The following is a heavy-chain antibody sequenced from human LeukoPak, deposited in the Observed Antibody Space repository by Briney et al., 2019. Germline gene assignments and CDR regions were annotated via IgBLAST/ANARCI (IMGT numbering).Heavy chain of an antibody. D-gene: IGHD1-26*01. CDR1: GYSFARYG. Sequence: ASVKVSCKASGYSFARYGITWVRQATGQGLEWMGWMNPNSGNTGYAQKFQGRVTMTRNTSISTAYMELSSLRSEDTAVYYCARVGAGPYYYYGMDVWGQGTTVTVSS. CDR2: MNPNSGNT. CDR3: ARVGAGPYYYYGMDV. V-gene: IGHV1-8*01. J-gene: IGHJ6*02.